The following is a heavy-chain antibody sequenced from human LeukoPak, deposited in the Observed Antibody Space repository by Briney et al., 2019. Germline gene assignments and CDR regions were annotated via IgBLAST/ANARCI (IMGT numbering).Heavy chain of an antibody. CDR2: MNPNSGNT. V-gene: IGHV1-8*01. J-gene: IGHJ6*03. D-gene: IGHD3-10*01. CDR3: ARAPRGVLWFGKLLADLTYHYHYYMDV. CDR1: GYTFTSYD. Sequence: GASVKVSCKASGYTFTSYDINWVRQATGQGLQWMGWMNPNSGNTGYAQKFQGRVTMTRNTSISTAYMELSSLRSEDTAVYYCARAPRGVLWFGKLLADLTYHYHYYMDVWGKGTTVTISS.